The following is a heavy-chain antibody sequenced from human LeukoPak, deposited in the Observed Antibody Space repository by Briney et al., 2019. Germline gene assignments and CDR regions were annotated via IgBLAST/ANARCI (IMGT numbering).Heavy chain of an antibody. V-gene: IGHV4-39*07. Sequence: SETLSLTCTVSGGSISSSNYYWGWIRQPPGKGLEWIGSIYYSGSTYYNPSLKSRVTVSVDTSQNQFSLKLSSVTAADMAVYFCARQFLVGSTFHAFDLWGQGTRVTVSS. CDR1: GGSISSSNYY. D-gene: IGHD1-26*01. CDR3: ARQFLVGSTFHAFDL. CDR2: IYYSGST. J-gene: IGHJ3*01.